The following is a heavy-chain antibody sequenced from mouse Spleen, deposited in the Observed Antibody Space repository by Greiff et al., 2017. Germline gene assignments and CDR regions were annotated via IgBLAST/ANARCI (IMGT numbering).Heavy chain of an antibody. J-gene: IGHJ4*01. CDR1: GFTFTSYW. CDR3: ARSTTVPCMDY. D-gene: IGHD1-1*01. V-gene: IGHV1-69*02. Sequence: VQVVESGAELVKPGASVKLSCTASGFTFTSYWMNWVKQRPEQGLEWIGRIDPYDSETHYNQKFKDKAILTVDKSSSTAYMQLSSLTSEDSAVYYCARSTTVPCMDYWGQGTSVTVSS. CDR2: IDPYDSET.